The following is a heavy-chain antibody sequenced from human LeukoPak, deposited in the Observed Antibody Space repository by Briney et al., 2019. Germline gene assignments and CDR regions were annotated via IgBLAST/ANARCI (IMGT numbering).Heavy chain of an antibody. CDR2: MHYSGTT. CDR3: ARHEEEDGYNAKTFDF. CDR1: GVSIRNSNNF. D-gene: IGHD5-24*01. V-gene: IGHV4-39*01. Sequence: SETLSLTCTVTGVSIRNSNNFWGWIRQPPGKGLEWIGSMHYSGTTYYIPSLKSRVTISVDTPKNQFSLKLSSVTAADTAVYYCARHEEEDGYNAKTFDFWGQGTLVTVSS. J-gene: IGHJ4*02.